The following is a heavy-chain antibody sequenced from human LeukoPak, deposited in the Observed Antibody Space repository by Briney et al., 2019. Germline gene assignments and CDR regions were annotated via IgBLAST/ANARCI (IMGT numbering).Heavy chain of an antibody. CDR3: AKDPGDY. Sequence: GGSLRLSCAASGSSFSSSAMSWVRQAPGKGLEWVSGISGRGETTDYADFVKGRFTISRDNSKNTLYLQMNSLRAEDTAVYYCAKDPGDYWGQGTLVTVSS. CDR1: GSSFSSSA. CDR2: ISGRGETT. V-gene: IGHV3-23*01. J-gene: IGHJ4*02.